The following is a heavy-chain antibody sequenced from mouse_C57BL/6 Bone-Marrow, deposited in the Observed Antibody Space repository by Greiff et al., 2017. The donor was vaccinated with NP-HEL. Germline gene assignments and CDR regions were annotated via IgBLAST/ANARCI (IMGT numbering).Heavy chain of an antibody. Sequence: QVHVKQSGPELVKPGASVKLSCKASGYTFTSYDINWVKQRPGQGLEWIGWIYPRDSSTKYNEKFKGKATLTVDTSSSTAYMELHSLTSEDSAVYFCARGYYGRHWYFDVWGTGTTVTVSS. V-gene: IGHV1-85*01. D-gene: IGHD1-1*01. CDR1: GYTFTSYD. J-gene: IGHJ1*03. CDR2: IYPRDSST. CDR3: ARGYYGRHWYFDV.